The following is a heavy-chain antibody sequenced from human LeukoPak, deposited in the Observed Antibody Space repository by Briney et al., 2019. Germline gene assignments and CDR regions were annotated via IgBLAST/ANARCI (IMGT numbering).Heavy chain of an antibody. J-gene: IGHJ1*01. D-gene: IGHD6-13*01. V-gene: IGHV4-34*01. CDR3: ARGLRSQAAAGTH. CDR2: INHSGST. CDR1: GGSFSAYY. Sequence: SGTLSLTCAVYGGSFSAYYWSWIRQPPGKGLEWIGEINHSGSTNYNPSLKSRVTISVDTSKNQFSLKLSSVTAADTAVYYCARGLRSQAAAGTHWGQGTLVTVSS.